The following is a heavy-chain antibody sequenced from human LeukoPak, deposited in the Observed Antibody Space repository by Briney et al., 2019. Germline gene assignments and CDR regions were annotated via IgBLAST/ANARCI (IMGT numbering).Heavy chain of an antibody. CDR2: ISDSGDNT. CDR1: GSTFSNYA. D-gene: IGHD2-2*01. J-gene: IGHJ4*02. Sequence: PGGSLRLSCAASGSTFSNYAMSWVRQTPGKGLEWVSGISDSGDNTYYTDSVKGRFTISRDNSKNTLYLQMTSLRAEDTAVYYCANTPVGGAFDYWGQGTLVTVSS. CDR3: ANTPVGGAFDY. V-gene: IGHV3-23*01.